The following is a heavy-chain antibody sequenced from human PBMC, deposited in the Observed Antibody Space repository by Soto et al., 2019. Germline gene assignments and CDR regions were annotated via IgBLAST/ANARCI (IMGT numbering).Heavy chain of an antibody. J-gene: IGHJ4*02. V-gene: IGHV3-64D*08. CDR1: GFTFSRYA. CDR3: VKSFGPGCYSSFDY. Sequence: GGSLRLSCSASGFTFSRYAMHWVRQAPGKGLEYVSAINRTGGSTYYADSVKGRFTISRDNSNKTLFLQMNSLREEDTAFYYCVKSFGPGCYSSFDYFGQGTLVTVSS. CDR2: INRTGGST. D-gene: IGHD2-15*01.